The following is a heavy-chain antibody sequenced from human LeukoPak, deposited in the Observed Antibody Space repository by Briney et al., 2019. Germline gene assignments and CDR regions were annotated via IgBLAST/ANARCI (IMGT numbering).Heavy chain of an antibody. D-gene: IGHD4-17*01. CDR2: IWYDGSNK. V-gene: IGHV3-33*03. CDR1: AFTFNKYG. Sequence: GMSLRPSCAATAFTFNKYGMNWVRQAAGKGREWVAIIWYDGSNKYFADSVMGRFTISRDNAKNSLYLQMTSLRAEDTAMYYCARSRDGDYDYFDYWGQGTLVTVSS. CDR3: ARSRDGDYDYFDY. J-gene: IGHJ4*02.